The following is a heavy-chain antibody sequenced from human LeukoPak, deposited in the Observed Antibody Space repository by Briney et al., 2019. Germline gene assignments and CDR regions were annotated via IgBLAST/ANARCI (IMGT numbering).Heavy chain of an antibody. J-gene: IGHJ6*04. CDR1: GFTFRSYE. V-gene: IGHV3-48*03. CDR3: AELGITMIGGV. CDR2: ISSSGSTI. D-gene: IGHD3-10*02. Sequence: HSGGSLRLSCAASGFTFRSYEMNWVRQAPGKGREWVSYISSSGSTIYYADSVKGRFTISRDNAKNSLYLQMNSLRAEDTAVYYCAELGITMIGGVWGKGNTVTISS.